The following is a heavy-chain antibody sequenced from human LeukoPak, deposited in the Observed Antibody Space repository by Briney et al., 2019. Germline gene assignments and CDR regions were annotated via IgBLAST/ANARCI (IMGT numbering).Heavy chain of an antibody. CDR3: ASCFGYYYYGMDV. V-gene: IGHV3-7*01. J-gene: IGHJ6*02. D-gene: IGHD2-21*01. CDR1: GFTFSSYW. CDR2: IKQDGSEK. Sequence: GGSLRLSCAASGFTFSSYWMSWVRQAPGKGLEWVANIKQDGSEKYYVDSVKGRFTISRDNAKNSLYLQMNSLRAEDTAVYYGASCFGYYYYGMDVWGQGTTVTVSS.